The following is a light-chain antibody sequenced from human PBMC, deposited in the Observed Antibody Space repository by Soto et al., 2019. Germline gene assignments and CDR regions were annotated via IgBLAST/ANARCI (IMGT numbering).Light chain of an antibody. Sequence: EIVMTQSPATPSVSPGETATLSCRASQIVSSYLAWYQQKPGQAPRLLIYDASTRATGIPAKFSGSGSGTDFTLTISSLQPEDFAIYYCQQYSNWPPLYTFGQGTKVDIK. V-gene: IGKV3-15*01. CDR3: QQYSNWPPLYT. CDR2: DAS. CDR1: QIVSSY. J-gene: IGKJ2*01.